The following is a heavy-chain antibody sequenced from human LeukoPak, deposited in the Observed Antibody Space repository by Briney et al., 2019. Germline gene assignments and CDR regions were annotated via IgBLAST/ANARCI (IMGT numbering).Heavy chain of an antibody. CDR2: ISSSSSYI. CDR1: GLTFSSYS. V-gene: IGHV3-21*01. Sequence: GGSLRLSCAASGLTFSSYSMNWVRQAPGKGLEWVSSISSSSSYIYYADSVKGRFTISRDNAKNSLYLQMNSLRAEDTAVYYCASSDDYYDSSGYYYWGQGTLVTVSS. CDR3: ASSDDYYDSSGYYY. D-gene: IGHD3-22*01. J-gene: IGHJ4*02.